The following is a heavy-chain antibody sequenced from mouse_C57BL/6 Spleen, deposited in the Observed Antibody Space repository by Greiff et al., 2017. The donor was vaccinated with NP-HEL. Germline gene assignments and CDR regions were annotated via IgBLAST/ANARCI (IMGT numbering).Heavy chain of an antibody. CDR2: IYPRSGNT. J-gene: IGHJ2*01. D-gene: IGHD1-1*01. CDR1: GYTFTSYG. V-gene: IGHV1-81*01. Sequence: QVQLQQSGAELARPGASVKLSCTASGYTFTSYGISWVKQRTGQGLEWIGEIYPRSGNTYYNEKFKGQATLTADNYSSTAYMKLRRLTSEDATVFCGAGYYGSSWDFGDWGKGTTLTV. CDR3: AGYYGSSWDFGD.